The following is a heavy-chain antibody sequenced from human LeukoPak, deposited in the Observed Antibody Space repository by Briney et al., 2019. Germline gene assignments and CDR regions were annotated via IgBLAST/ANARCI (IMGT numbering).Heavy chain of an antibody. CDR1: GGSVSSGSYY. J-gene: IGHJ3*02. V-gene: IGHV4-61*01. Sequence: SETLSVTCTVSGGSVSSGSYYWNWIRQPPGKVLEWIGYIYYSGSTNYNPSLKSRVTISVDTSKNQFSLKLSSVTAADTAVYYCARADVDAFDIWGQGTMVTVSS. CDR2: IYYSGST. CDR3: ARADVDAFDI.